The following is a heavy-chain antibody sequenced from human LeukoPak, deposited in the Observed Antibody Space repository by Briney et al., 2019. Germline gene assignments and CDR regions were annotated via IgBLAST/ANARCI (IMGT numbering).Heavy chain of an antibody. J-gene: IGHJ4*02. Sequence: ASVNVSFRASGFTFTSYAIHWVRQAPGQGLQWMGWITPGDYTNYPQNFQGRVAISWDTSITTAYMDLSRLTSDDTAVYYCARDRYGDGFAHLDYWGQGALVTVSS. D-gene: IGHD5-24*01. V-gene: IGHV1-2*02. CDR3: ARDRYGDGFAHLDY. CDR2: ITPGDYT. CDR1: GFTFTSYA.